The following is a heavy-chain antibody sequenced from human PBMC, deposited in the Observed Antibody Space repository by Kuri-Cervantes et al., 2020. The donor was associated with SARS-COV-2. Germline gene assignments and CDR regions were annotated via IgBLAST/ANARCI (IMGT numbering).Heavy chain of an antibody. CDR3: ARAEVVPAATKAKYYFDY. V-gene: IGHV4-4*07. CDR1: GGSISSYY. Sequence: SETLSLTCTVSGGSISSYYWSWIRQPAGKGLEWIGRIYTSGSTNYNPSLKSRVTMSVDTSKNQFSLKLSSVTAADTAVYYCARAEVVPAATKAKYYFDYWGQGTLVTVSS. D-gene: IGHD2-2*01. CDR2: IYTSGST. J-gene: IGHJ4*02.